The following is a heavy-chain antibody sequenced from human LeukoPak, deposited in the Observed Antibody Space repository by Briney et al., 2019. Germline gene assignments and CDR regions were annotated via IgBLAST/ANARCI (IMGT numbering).Heavy chain of an antibody. CDR3: ARGLGYCSGGSCYMDYDY. CDR2: IYTSGST. Sequence: PSETLSLTCTVSGGSISSYYWSWIRQPAGKGLEWIGRIYTSGSTNYNPSLKSRVTMSVDTSKNQFSLKLSSVTAADTAVYYCARGLGYCSGGSCYMDYDYWGQGTLVTVSS. J-gene: IGHJ4*02. CDR1: GGSISSYY. V-gene: IGHV4-4*07. D-gene: IGHD2-15*01.